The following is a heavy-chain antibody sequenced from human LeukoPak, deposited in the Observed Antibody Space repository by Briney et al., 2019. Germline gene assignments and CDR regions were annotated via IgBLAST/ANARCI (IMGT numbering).Heavy chain of an antibody. Sequence: GESLILASEFYAFTFSIYSMNWVRHAPRKWLEWVSSITSIRRYIYYTDSVKGRYTISRDNPKNSLYVQMDSLRAEDTAVYYCARRPNMPAGGLDYWGLGTLVTVSS. CDR1: AFTFSIYS. V-gene: IGHV3-21*01. D-gene: IGHD2-2*01. CDR2: ITSIRRYI. J-gene: IGHJ4*02. CDR3: ARRPNMPAGGLDY.